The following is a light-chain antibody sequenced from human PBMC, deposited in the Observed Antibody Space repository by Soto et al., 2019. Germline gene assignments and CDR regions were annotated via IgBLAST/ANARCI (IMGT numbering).Light chain of an antibody. J-gene: IGKJ1*01. CDR1: QSISTW. CDR3: QHYNSYSEA. V-gene: IGKV1-5*03. Sequence: DIQMSQSPSNLSGSVGDRVAITCRASQSISTWLAWYQQKPGIARKLLIYSASTLKSGLPARFSGSGSGTEFTLTISSLQPDDFATYYCQHYNSYSEAFGQGTKVE. CDR2: SAS.